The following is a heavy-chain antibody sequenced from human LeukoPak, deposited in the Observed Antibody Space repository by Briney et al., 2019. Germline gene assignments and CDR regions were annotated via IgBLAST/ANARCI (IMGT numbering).Heavy chain of an antibody. J-gene: IGHJ3*02. Sequence: PGGSLRLSCVASGFTFSNYGMHWVRQAPGKGPEWVAVMSYDGRTKDYADSVKGRFTISRDNSKSTLYLQMNSLRAEDTAVYYCASLRGYRYAYDAFDIWGQGTMVTVSS. CDR1: GFTFSNYG. D-gene: IGHD5-18*01. CDR3: ASLRGYRYAYDAFDI. V-gene: IGHV3-30*03. CDR2: MSYDGRTK.